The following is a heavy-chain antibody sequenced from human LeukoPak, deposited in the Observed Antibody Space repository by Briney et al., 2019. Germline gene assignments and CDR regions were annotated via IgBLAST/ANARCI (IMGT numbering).Heavy chain of an antibody. CDR2: INSDGSST. V-gene: IGHV3-74*01. D-gene: IGHD4-17*01. Sequence: SGGSLRLSCAASGFTFSSYWMHRVRQVPGKGLGWVSRINSDGSSTSYADSVKGQFTISRDNAKNTLYLQMNSLGVDDTAVYYCTRPRPTVTLDLWGRGTLVTVSS. CDR1: GFTFSSYW. CDR3: TRPRPTVTLDL. J-gene: IGHJ2*01.